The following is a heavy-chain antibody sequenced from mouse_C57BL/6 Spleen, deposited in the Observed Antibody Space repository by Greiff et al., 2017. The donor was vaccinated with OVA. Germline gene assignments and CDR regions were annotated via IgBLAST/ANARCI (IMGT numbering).Heavy chain of an antibody. V-gene: IGHV1-64*01. CDR3: ARDYGSRRDAMDY. D-gene: IGHD1-1*01. Sequence: QVQLQQPGAELVKPGASVKLSCKASGYTFTSYWMHWVKQRPGQGLEWIGMIHPNSGSTNYNEKFKSKATLTVDKSSSTAYMQLSSLTSEDSAVYYGARDYGSRRDAMDYWGQGTSVTVSS. CDR2: IHPNSGST. CDR1: GYTFTSYW. J-gene: IGHJ4*01.